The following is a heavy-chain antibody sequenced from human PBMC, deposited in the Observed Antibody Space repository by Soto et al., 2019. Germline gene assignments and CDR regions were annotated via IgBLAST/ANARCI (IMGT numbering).Heavy chain of an antibody. V-gene: IGHV5-10-1*01. D-gene: IGHD4-4*01. J-gene: IGHJ4*02. CDR3: ARLQSSLTPFDY. Sequence: QVPGKGLEWMGRIDPSDSYTNYSPSFQGHVTISADKSISTAYLQWSSLKASDTAMYYCARLQSSLTPFDYWGQGTLVTVSS. CDR2: IDPSDSYT.